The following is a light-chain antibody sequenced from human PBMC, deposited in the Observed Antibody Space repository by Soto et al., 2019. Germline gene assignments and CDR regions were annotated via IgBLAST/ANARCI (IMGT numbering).Light chain of an antibody. J-gene: IGKJ2*01. CDR2: MIS. V-gene: IGKV2-24*01. CDR3: MQATQPYT. CDR1: QSLVHRDGNTY. Sequence: EIVMTQTPLSSRVTLGQPASISCRSSQSLVHRDGNTYLSWLHQRPGQPPRILIYMISDRFSGVPDRFSGSGAGTDFTLKISRVEAEDVGVYYCMQATQPYTFGQGTKLEIE.